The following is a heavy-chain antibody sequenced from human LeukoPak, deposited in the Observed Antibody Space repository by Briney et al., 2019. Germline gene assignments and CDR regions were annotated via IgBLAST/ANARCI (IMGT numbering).Heavy chain of an antibody. CDR2: IKSRSDGGST. Sequence: GGSLRLSCAASGFTFSSAWLTWVRQPPGKGLEWVGHIKSRSDGGSTDYSAAVKGRFTVSRDDSRNMVHLQMNSLETEDSAVYYCATEFYNNGYNFWGQGTPVTVSS. D-gene: IGHD5-24*01. CDR3: ATEFYNNGYNF. J-gene: IGHJ4*02. CDR1: GFTFSSAW. V-gene: IGHV3-15*01.